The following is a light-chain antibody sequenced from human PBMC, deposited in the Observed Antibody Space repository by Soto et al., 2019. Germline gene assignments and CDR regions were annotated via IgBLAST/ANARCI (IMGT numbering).Light chain of an antibody. J-gene: IGKJ2*01. CDR3: QQYERPPFA. Sequence: EIVLTQSPGTLSLFPGARATLSCRASQRLFNSYLAWHQQKPGQAPRLLIYDASSRAAGVPDRVTGGGSGTDFTLTISGLEPEDFALYFCQQYERPPFAFGQGTKLEIK. CDR2: DAS. V-gene: IGKV3-20*01. CDR1: QRLFNSY.